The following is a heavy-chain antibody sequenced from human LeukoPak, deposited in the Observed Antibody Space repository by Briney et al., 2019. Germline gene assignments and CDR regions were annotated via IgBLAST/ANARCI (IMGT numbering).Heavy chain of an antibody. Sequence: GGSLRLSCAASGFTFSTYGMHWVRQAPGKGLEWVALIYYDGTNKYYADSVKGRFTVSRDNSKNTLYLQMNILRAEDTGVYYCTREEVRAPLDNWGQGTLVTVSS. CDR1: GFTFSTYG. D-gene: IGHD3-10*01. V-gene: IGHV3-33*01. CDR2: IYYDGTNK. CDR3: TREEVRAPLDN. J-gene: IGHJ4*02.